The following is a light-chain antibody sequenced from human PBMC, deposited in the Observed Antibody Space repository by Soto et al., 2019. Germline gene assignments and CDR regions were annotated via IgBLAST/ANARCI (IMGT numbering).Light chain of an antibody. V-gene: IGKV1-39*01. J-gene: IGKJ3*01. CDR1: QSISSY. CDR2: AAS. CDR3: QQSYSTPQIT. Sequence: DIQMTQSPSSLSASVGDRVTITCRASQSISSYLNWYQQKPGKAPKLLIYAASSLQSGVPSRFSGSGSGTDFTLTISSLQPEDFATYYCQQSYSTPQITFGPGIKVDIK.